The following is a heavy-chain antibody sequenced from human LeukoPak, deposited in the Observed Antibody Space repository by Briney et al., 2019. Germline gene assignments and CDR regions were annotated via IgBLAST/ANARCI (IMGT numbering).Heavy chain of an antibody. D-gene: IGHD5-12*01. V-gene: IGHV4-59*01. CDR2: IYYSGST. CDR3: ASSGRVATVGY. Sequence: SETLSLTCTVSGDSISNYYWSWIRQPPGKGLEWIGYIYYSGSTNYKPSLQSRVTISVDTSKNQFSLKLSSVTAEDTAVYYYASSGRVATVGYWGHGTLVTVSS. CDR1: GDSISNYY. J-gene: IGHJ4*01.